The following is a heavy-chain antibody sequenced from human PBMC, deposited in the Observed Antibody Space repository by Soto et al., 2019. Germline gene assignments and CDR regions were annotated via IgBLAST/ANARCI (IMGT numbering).Heavy chain of an antibody. D-gene: IGHD4-17*01. CDR2: IYYSGST. CDR3: ATFDYGDFKNYYFDY. Sequence: SETLSLTCTVSGGSISSYYWSWIRQPPGKGLEWIEYIYYSGSTNYNPSLKSRVTISEDTSKNQFSLKLSSVTAADTAVYYCATFDYGDFKNYYFDYWGQGTLVTVS. J-gene: IGHJ4*02. V-gene: IGHV4-59*03. CDR1: GGSISSYY.